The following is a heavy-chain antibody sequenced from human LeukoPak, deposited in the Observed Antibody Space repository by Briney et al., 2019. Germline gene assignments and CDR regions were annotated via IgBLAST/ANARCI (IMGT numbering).Heavy chain of an antibody. CDR2: VSAYNGNT. D-gene: IGHD3-9*01. J-gene: IGHJ5*02. CDR1: GYTFTSYG. V-gene: IGHV1-18*01. Sequence: AAVKVSCKASGYTFTSYGISWVRQAPGQGLEWMGWVSAYNGNTNYAQKLQGRVTMTTDTSTSTAYMELRSLRSDDTAVYYCARTHYDILTREANWFDPWGQGTLVTVSS. CDR3: ARTHYDILTREANWFDP.